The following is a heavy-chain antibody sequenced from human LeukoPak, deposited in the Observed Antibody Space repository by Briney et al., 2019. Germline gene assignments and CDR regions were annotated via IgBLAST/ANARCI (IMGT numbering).Heavy chain of an antibody. V-gene: IGHV3-48*01. J-gene: IGHJ5*02. CDR1: GFTFSSYN. Sequence: GGSLRLSCAASGFTFSSYNMNWVRQAPGKGLECLSYISITSSATYYADSVKGRFTISRDNAKNSLYLQMNSLRAEDTAVYYCTRGQNWFDPWGLGTLVTVSS. CDR2: ISITSSAT. CDR3: TRGQNWFDP.